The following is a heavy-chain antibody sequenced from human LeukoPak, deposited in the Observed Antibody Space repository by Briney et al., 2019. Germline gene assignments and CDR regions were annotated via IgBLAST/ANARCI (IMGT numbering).Heavy chain of an antibody. V-gene: IGHV3-13*04. CDR3: ARDGCRGGSCTNWYYGLDV. Sequence: GGSLRLSCAASGFTFRSYDMHWVRQPTGKGLEWVSGINIAGDTYYPGSVKGRFTISRQNAKNSSYLQMNSLRAGDTAVYYCARDGCRGGSCTNWYYGLDVWGQGTTVTVSS. D-gene: IGHD2-15*01. CDR2: INIAGDT. CDR1: GFTFRSYD. J-gene: IGHJ6*02.